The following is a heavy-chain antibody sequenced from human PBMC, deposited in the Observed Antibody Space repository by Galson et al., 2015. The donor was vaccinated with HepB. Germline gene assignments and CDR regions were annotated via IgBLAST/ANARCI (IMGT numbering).Heavy chain of an antibody. CDR1: GFTFSSYA. Sequence: SLRLSCAASGFTFSSYAMYWVRQAPGKGLEWVAVISYDGSNKYYADSVKGRFTISRDNSKNTLYLQMNSLRAEDTAVYYCARDSGGSYYDYYYDYMDVWGNGTTVTVSS. D-gene: IGHD1-26*01. V-gene: IGHV3-30-3*01. CDR3: ARDSGGSYYDYYYDYMDV. J-gene: IGHJ6*03. CDR2: ISYDGSNK.